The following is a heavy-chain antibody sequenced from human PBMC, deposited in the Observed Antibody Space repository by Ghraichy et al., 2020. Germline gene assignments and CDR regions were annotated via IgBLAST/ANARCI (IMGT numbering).Heavy chain of an antibody. CDR2: ISRSGVGP. V-gene: IGHV3-23*01. CDR3: TTSTLGGYNF. J-gene: IGHJ4*02. CDR1: GFSAPDYG. D-gene: IGHD1-26*01. Sequence: GESLNISCGASGFSAPDYGVGWVRQAPGRGLEWVSAISRSGVGPYYRESVKGRFTFSRDMSNNTLYLQMNRLRAEDTAVYYCTTSTLGGYNFWGQGTLVSVSS.